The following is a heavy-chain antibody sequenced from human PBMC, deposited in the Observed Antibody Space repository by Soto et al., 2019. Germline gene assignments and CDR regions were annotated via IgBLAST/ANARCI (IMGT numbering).Heavy chain of an antibody. CDR3: AIEYSSSPPYYPIGY. J-gene: IGHJ4*02. Sequence: QVQLVQSGAEVKKPGSSVKVSCKASGGTFSNYAISWVRQAPGQGLEWMGGIIPIFTTTKYAQKFQGRVMFTADESTSTAYMELSSLRSEDTAVYYCAIEYSSSPPYYPIGYWGQGTLVTVSS. CDR1: GGTFSNYA. CDR2: IIPIFTTT. D-gene: IGHD6-6*01. V-gene: IGHV1-69*01.